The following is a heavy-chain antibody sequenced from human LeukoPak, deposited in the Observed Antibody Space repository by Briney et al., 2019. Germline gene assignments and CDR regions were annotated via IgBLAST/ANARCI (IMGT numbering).Heavy chain of an antibody. V-gene: IGHV3-7*01. J-gene: IGHJ4*02. CDR1: GFTFSNYW. Sequence: GGSLSLSRAASGFTFSNYWMSWVRQAPGKGLEWVANIKEDGSEKYYVDSVKGRFTISRDNARNSLYLQMNSLRAEDTAVYYCASGRQLGYWGQGTLVTVSS. CDR2: IKEDGSEK. D-gene: IGHD6-13*01. CDR3: ASGRQLGY.